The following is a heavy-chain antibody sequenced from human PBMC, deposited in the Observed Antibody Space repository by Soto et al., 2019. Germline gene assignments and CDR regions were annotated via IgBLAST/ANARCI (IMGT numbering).Heavy chain of an antibody. CDR2: VYYSGGT. V-gene: IGHV4-59*01. CDR1: NDSISSYY. D-gene: IGHD4-17*01. J-gene: IGHJ4*02. Sequence: PSETLSLTCTVSNDSISSYYWSWIRQPPGKGLEWIGYVYYSGGTKCNPSLKSRLTMSLDMSKKQFSLRLTSVTAADTAVYFCARTTRMTTMIDYWGQGTQVTVSS. CDR3: ARTTRMTTMIDY.